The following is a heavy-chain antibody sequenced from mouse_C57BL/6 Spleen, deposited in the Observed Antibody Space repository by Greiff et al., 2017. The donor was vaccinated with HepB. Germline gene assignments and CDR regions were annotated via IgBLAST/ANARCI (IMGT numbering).Heavy chain of an antibody. CDR3: ARGGVTTGGDY. V-gene: IGHV1-69*01. CDR2: IDPSDSYT. Sequence: VQLQQPGAELVMPGASVKLSCKASGYTFTSYWMHWVKQRPGQGLEWIGEIDPSDSYTNYNQKFKGKSTLTVDKSSSTAYMQLSSLTSEDSAVYYCARGGVTTGGDYWGQGTTLTVSS. J-gene: IGHJ2*01. D-gene: IGHD2-2*01. CDR1: GYTFTSYW.